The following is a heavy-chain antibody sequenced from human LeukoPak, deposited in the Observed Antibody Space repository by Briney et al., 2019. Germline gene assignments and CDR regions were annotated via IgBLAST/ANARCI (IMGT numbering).Heavy chain of an antibody. D-gene: IGHD3-9*01. J-gene: IGHJ4*02. CDR2: IYYSGSM. Sequence: SETLSLTCSVSGGSISSSSYYWGWIRQPPGKGLEWIGSIYYSGSMYYNPSLKSRLTIFVDTSKNQFSLKLSSVTAADTAVYYCARTAAYDILTGYWYFDYWGQGILATVSS. CDR1: GGSISSSSYY. V-gene: IGHV4-39*01. CDR3: ARTAAYDILTGYWYFDY.